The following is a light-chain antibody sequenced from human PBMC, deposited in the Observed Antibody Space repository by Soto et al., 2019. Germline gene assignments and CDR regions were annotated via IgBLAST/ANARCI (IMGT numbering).Light chain of an antibody. V-gene: IGKV1-27*01. CDR1: QGISNY. J-gene: IGKJ3*01. CDR3: QKYNSAPAGFT. Sequence: DIQMTQSPSSLSVSVGDRVTITCRASQGISNYLAWYQQKPGKVPKLLIYAASTLQSWVPSRLSGSGSGTDFTLTISSLQPEDVATYYCQKYNSAPAGFTSGTGTKVDIK. CDR2: AAS.